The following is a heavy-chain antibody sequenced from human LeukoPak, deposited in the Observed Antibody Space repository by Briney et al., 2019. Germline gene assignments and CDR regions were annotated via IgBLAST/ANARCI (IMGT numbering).Heavy chain of an antibody. D-gene: IGHD3-10*01. CDR1: GDSVSRSYAG. J-gene: IGHJ2*01. CDR3: ARQASWSFRWYFDL. V-gene: IGHV6-1*01. CDR2: TYYTSKWYN. Sequence: SQTLSLTSAISGDSVSRSYAGWNWIRQSPSRGLEWLVRTYYTSKWYNDYAVSVKSRITINPDTSKNQFSLQLNSVTPEDTAVYCCARQASWSFRWYFDLWGRGTLVTVSS.